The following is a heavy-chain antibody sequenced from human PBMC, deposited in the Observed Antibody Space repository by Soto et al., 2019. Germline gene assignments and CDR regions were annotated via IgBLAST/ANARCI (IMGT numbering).Heavy chain of an antibody. J-gene: IGHJ4*02. CDR1: GGSISSGGYY. CDR2: IYYSGST. V-gene: IGHV4-31*03. Sequence: PSETLSLTCTVSGGSISSGGYYWSWIRQHPRKGLEWIGYIYYSGSTYYNPSLKSRVTISVDTSKNQFSLKLSSVTAADTAVYYCARDDAGGVFDYWGQGTLVTVSS. D-gene: IGHD2-8*02. CDR3: ARDDAGGVFDY.